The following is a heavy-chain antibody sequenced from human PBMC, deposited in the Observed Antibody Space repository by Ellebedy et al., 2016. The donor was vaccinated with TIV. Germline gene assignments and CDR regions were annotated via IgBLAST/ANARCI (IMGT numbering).Heavy chain of an antibody. Sequence: GESLKISXTASGITFSGYAMSWVRQAPGKGLVWVSRINSDGSSTSYADSVKGRFTISRDNSKNTLYLQMNSLRAEDTAVYYCARDFWSGYPTYYYYMDVWGKGTTVTVSS. D-gene: IGHD3-3*01. J-gene: IGHJ6*03. CDR1: GITFSGYA. CDR2: INSDGSST. V-gene: IGHV3-74*01. CDR3: ARDFWSGYPTYYYYMDV.